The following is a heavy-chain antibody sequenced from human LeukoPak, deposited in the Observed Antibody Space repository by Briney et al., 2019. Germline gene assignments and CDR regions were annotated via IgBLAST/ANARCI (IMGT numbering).Heavy chain of an antibody. D-gene: IGHD6-13*01. V-gene: IGHV5-51*01. J-gene: IGHJ4*02. CDR3: ARHRTAAAGIDFDY. CDR2: IYPDDPDI. CDR1: GFRFANSW. Sequence: GESLKISCKGSGFRFANSWIGWVRQVSGKGLEWMGTIYPDDPDIRYSPSFQGQVTISGDKSFSTVYLQWSSLKASDTAMYYCARHRTAAAGIDFDYWGQGTLVTVSS.